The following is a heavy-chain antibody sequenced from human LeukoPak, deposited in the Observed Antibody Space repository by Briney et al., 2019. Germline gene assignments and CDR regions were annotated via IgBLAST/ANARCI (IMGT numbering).Heavy chain of an antibody. CDR2: IYYSGST. CDR1: GDSIRRDNYY. Sequence: SETLSLTCTASGDSIRRDNYYWGWIRQPPGKGLEWIGSIYYSGSTYYNPSLKSRVSISVDPSKSQFSLKLTSVTAADTAVYYCATHPLLDYWGQGSLVTVSS. V-gene: IGHV4-39*01. D-gene: IGHD3-16*02. J-gene: IGHJ4*02. CDR3: ATHPLLDY.